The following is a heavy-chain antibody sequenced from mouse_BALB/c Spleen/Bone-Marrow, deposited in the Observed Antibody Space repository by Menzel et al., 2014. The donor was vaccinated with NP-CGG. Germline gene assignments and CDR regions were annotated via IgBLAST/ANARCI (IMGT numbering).Heavy chain of an antibody. CDR1: GFTFSSFG. CDR2: ISSGSSPI. Sequence: EVKLVESGGGLVQPGGSRKLSCAASGFTFSSFGMHWVRQAPEKGLEWVAYISSGSSPIFYADTVRGRFTISRDNPKSTLFLQMTSLRSEDTAIYYCTRGGNWEDFDYWGQGTPLTVSS. CDR3: TRGGNWEDFDY. V-gene: IGHV5-17*02. J-gene: IGHJ2*01. D-gene: IGHD4-1*01.